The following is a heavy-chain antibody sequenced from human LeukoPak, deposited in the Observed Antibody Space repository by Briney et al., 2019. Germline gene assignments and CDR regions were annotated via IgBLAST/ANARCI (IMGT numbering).Heavy chain of an antibody. Sequence: PGGSLRLSCAASGSSFSTHAMHWVRQAPGKGLEWVGVISYDGSDKYYVDSVKGRFTISRDNSKNTLYLQMNSLGAEDTAVYYCAGAIGYFDYWGQGTLVTVSS. CDR2: ISYDGSDK. CDR1: GSSFSTHA. V-gene: IGHV3-30*03. CDR3: AGAIGYFDY. D-gene: IGHD2-21*01. J-gene: IGHJ4*02.